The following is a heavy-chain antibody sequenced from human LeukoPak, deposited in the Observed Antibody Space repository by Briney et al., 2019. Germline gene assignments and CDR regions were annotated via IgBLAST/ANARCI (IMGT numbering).Heavy chain of an antibody. J-gene: IGHJ3*02. Sequence: SETLSLTCTVSGYSISSGYYWSWIRQPPGKGLEWIGYIYYSGSTNYNPSLKSRVTISVDTSKNQFSLKLSSVTAADTAVYYCARDGAFDIWGQGTMVTVSS. CDR2: IYYSGST. CDR3: ARDGAFDI. V-gene: IGHV4-61*01. CDR1: GYSISSGYY.